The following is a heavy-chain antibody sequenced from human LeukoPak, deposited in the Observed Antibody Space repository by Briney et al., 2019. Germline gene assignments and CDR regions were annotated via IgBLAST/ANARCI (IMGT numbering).Heavy chain of an antibody. Sequence: PSETLSLTCAVSGYSISSGYYWGWIRPPPGKGLERIGSIYHSGSTYYNPSLKSRVTISVDTSKNQFSLKLSSVTAADTAVYYCARDLPGYCSSTSCYLYYGMDVWGKGTTVTVSS. J-gene: IGHJ6*04. CDR1: GYSISSGYY. CDR2: IYHSGST. V-gene: IGHV4-38-2*02. CDR3: ARDLPGYCSSTSCYLYYGMDV. D-gene: IGHD2-2*01.